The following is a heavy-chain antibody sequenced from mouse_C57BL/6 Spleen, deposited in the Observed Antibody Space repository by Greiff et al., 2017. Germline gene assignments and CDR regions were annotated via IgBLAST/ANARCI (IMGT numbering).Heavy chain of an antibody. CDR3: ARGPPYTALAY. CDR2: INPYNGGT. J-gene: IGHJ3*01. CDR1: GYTFTDYY. Sequence: VQLQQSGPVLVKPGASVKMSCKASGYTFTDYYMNWVKQSHGKSLEWIGVINPYNGGTSYNQKFKGKATLTVDKSSSTAYMELNSLTSEDSAVYYCARGPPYTALAYWGQGTLVTVSA. V-gene: IGHV1-19*01. D-gene: IGHD1-2*01.